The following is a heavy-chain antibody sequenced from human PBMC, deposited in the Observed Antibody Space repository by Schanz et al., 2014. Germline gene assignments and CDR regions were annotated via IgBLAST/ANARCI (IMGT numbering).Heavy chain of an antibody. CDR2: ISSGGGNT. Sequence: EAQLLESGGGLVQPGGSLRLSCASSGFSFTTYAMSWVRQAPGKGLEWVSSISSGGGNTYYADSVKGRFTISRDNSKNTVYIQMNSLRAEDTAVYYCARGGPAYYFDDWGQGTLVTVSS. CDR1: GFSFTTYA. V-gene: IGHV3-23*01. J-gene: IGHJ4*02. CDR3: ARGGPAYYFDD.